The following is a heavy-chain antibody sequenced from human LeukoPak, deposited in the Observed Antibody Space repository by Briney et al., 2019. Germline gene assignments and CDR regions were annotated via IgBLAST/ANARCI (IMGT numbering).Heavy chain of an antibody. CDR1: GYTFSNYA. CDR3: ARFPHPCCSSAGCPNWLDP. V-gene: IGHV7-4-1*02. Sequence: ASVKVSCKASGYTFSNYALNWVRQAPGQGLEWMGWINTDTGKPTYAQGFTGRFVFSLDTSVSTAYLQISSLQAADTAVYYCARFPHPCCSSAGCPNWLDPWGQGTLVTVSS. J-gene: IGHJ5*02. CDR2: INTDTGKP. D-gene: IGHD2-2*01.